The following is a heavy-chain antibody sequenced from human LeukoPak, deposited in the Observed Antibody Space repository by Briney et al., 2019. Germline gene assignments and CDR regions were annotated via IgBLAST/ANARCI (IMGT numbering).Heavy chain of an antibody. CDR1: GFTFSSYA. D-gene: IGHD6-19*01. V-gene: IGHV3-23*01. J-gene: IGHJ4*02. Sequence: QSGGSLRLSCAASGFTFSSYAMSWVRQAPGKGLEWVSAISGSGGSTYYADSVKGRFTISRDNSKNTLYLQMNSLRAEDTAVYYCAKDSQQWLLCEIDYWGQGTLVTVSS. CDR3: AKDSQQWLLCEIDY. CDR2: ISGSGGST.